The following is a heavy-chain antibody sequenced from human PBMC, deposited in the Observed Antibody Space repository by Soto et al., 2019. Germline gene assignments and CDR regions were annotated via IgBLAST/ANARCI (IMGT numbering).Heavy chain of an antibody. CDR1: GFTFTSSA. Sequence: SVKVSCKASGFTFTSSAVQWVRQARGQRLEWIGWIVVGSGNTNYAQKFQERVTITRDMSTSTAYMELSSLRSEDTAVYYCAASHHIVGATYFDYWGQGTLVTVLL. V-gene: IGHV1-58*01. D-gene: IGHD1-26*01. CDR3: AASHHIVGATYFDY. J-gene: IGHJ4*02. CDR2: IVVGSGNT.